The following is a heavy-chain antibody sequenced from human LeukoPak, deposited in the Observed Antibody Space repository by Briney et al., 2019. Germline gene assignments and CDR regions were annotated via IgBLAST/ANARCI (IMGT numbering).Heavy chain of an antibody. Sequence: GASVKVSCKASGYTFTNYAISWVRQAPGQGLEWMGWISPSNDNTNYAQNLQGRVTMTTDTSTNTAYMELRSLTSYDTAVYFCTTESGTNWFDPWGQGTLVTVSS. V-gene: IGHV1-18*01. D-gene: IGHD1-26*01. CDR1: GYTFTNYA. J-gene: IGHJ5*02. CDR3: TTESGTNWFDP. CDR2: ISPSNDNT.